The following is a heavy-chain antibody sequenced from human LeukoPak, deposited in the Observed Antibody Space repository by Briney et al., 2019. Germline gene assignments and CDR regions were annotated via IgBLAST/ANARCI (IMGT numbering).Heavy chain of an antibody. CDR2: TSSDGNIK. Sequence: GRSLRLSCAASGFTFSSYAMHWVRQAPGKGLKWVAVTSSDGNIKYYADSVKGRFTISRDNSKNTLYLQMNSLRGEDTGVYYCARDPVPATARHFDYWGQGTLVTVSS. V-gene: IGHV3-30-3*01. J-gene: IGHJ4*02. D-gene: IGHD1-1*01. CDR3: ARDPVPATARHFDY. CDR1: GFTFSSYA.